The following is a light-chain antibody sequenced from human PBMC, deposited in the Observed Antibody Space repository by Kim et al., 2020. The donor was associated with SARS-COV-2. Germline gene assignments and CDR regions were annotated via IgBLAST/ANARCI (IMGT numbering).Light chain of an antibody. Sequence: QSALTQPASVSGSPGQSITISCTGTSSDVGGYNYVSWYQQHPGKAPKLMIYDVSKRPSGVSNRFSGSKSGNTASLTISGLQAEDEADYYCSSYASSSIFYVFGGGTKVTVL. CDR1: SSDVGGYNY. J-gene: IGLJ1*01. CDR3: SSYASSSIFYV. CDR2: DVS. V-gene: IGLV2-14*01.